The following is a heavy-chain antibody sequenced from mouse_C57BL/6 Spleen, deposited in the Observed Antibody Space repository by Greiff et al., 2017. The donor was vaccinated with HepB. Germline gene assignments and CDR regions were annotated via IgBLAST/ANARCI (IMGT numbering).Heavy chain of an antibody. J-gene: IGHJ3*01. Sequence: EVKLMESGPGMVKPSQSLSLTCTVTGYSITSGYDWHWIRHFPGNKLEWMGYISYSGSTNYNPSLKSRISITHDTSKNHFFLKLNSVTTEDTATYYCARSDDYDGWFAYWGQGTLVTVSA. CDR1: GYSITSGYD. CDR2: ISYSGST. D-gene: IGHD2-4*01. CDR3: ARSDDYDGWFAY. V-gene: IGHV3-1*01.